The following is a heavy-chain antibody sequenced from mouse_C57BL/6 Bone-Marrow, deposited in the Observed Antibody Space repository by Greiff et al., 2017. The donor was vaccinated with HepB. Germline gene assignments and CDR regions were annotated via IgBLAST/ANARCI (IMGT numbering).Heavy chain of an antibody. J-gene: IGHJ3*01. CDR3: ARNEYGGYYQAWFAY. CDR2: IDPSDSYT. V-gene: IGHV1-69*01. D-gene: IGHD2-3*01. Sequence: QVQLQQPGAELVMPGASVKLSCKASGYTFTSYWMHWVKQSPGQGLEWIGEIDPSDSYTNYNQKFKGKSTLTVDKSSSTAYMQLSSLTSEDSAVYYCARNEYGGYYQAWFAYWGQGTLVTVSA. CDR1: GYTFTSYW.